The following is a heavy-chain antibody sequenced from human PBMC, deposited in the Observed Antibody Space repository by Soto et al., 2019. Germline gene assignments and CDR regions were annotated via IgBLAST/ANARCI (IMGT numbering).Heavy chain of an antibody. CDR1: GFTFSGYW. CDR3: ARATYSNAWYRFDL. J-gene: IGHJ4*02. Sequence: GGSLRLSCEASGFTFSGYWMSWVRQAPGKGLGWVADIKHDGSVQYYVDSVKGRFTISRDNAKKLLYLQMNGLRAEDTALYDCARATYSNAWYRFDLWGQGTLVTVS. D-gene: IGHD4-4*01. CDR2: IKHDGSVQ. V-gene: IGHV3-7*03.